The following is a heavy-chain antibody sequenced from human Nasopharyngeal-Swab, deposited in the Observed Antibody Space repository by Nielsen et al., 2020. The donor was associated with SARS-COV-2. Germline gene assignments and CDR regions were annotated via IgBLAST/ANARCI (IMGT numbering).Heavy chain of an antibody. CDR1: GGSISSSTYY. J-gene: IGHJ4*02. Sequence: GSLRLSCTVSGGSISSSTYYWAWIRQPPGKGLEWIGSIYYGGSTYYNPSLKSRVTISVDTSKNQFSLKLSSVTAADTPVYYCATLSSSWYEYYFDYWGQGTLVTVSS. D-gene: IGHD6-13*01. V-gene: IGHV4-39*01. CDR3: ATLSSSWYEYYFDY. CDR2: IYYGGST.